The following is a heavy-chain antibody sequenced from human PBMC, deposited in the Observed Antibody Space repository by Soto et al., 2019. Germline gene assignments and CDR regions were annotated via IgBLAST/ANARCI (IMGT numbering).Heavy chain of an antibody. Sequence: GGSLRLSXAASGFTFSSYAMHWVRQAPGKGLEWVAVISYDGSNKYYADSVKGRFTISRDNSKNTLYLQMNSLRAEDTAVYYCARDSAEWELLPPDAFDIWGQGTMVTVSS. J-gene: IGHJ3*02. CDR1: GFTFSSYA. V-gene: IGHV3-30-3*01. CDR2: ISYDGSNK. CDR3: ARDSAEWELLPPDAFDI. D-gene: IGHD1-26*01.